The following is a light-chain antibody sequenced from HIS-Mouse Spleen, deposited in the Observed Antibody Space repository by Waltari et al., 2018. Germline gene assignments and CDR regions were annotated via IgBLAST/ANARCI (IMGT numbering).Light chain of an antibody. J-gene: IGLJ1*01. Sequence: QSALTQPRSVSGSPGQSVTITCTGTSSDVGGYNDVSWYQQHPGKAPKLMIYDVSKRPSGVPDRFSGSKSGNTASLTISGLQAEDEADYYCCSYAGSYTYVFGTGTKVTVL. CDR3: CSYAGSYTYV. V-gene: IGLV2-11*01. CDR1: SSDVGGYND. CDR2: DVS.